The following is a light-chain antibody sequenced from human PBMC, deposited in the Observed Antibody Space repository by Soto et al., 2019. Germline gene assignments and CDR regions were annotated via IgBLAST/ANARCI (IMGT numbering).Light chain of an antibody. CDR2: DAS. V-gene: IGKV1-5*01. J-gene: IGKJ1*01. Sequence: DIQMPQSPSTLYASVGDRVTITCRASQSISSWLAWYQQKPGKAPKLLIYDASSLESGVPSRFSGSGSGTEFTLTISSLQPDDFATYYCQQYNSYSPTFGQGTKVEIK. CDR3: QQYNSYSPT. CDR1: QSISSW.